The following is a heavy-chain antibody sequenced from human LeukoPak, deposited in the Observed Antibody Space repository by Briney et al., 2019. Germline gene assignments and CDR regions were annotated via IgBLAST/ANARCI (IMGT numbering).Heavy chain of an antibody. CDR3: ARGPLSGGAIQFDD. CDR2: VNPDGRST. D-gene: IGHD2-21*01. V-gene: IGHV3-74*01. CDR1: GFMFSSYW. J-gene: IGHJ4*02. Sequence: PGGSLRLSCAASGFMFSSYWMHWVRQAPGKGLVWVSRVNPDGRSTSHADSVKGRFTMSRDNARDTLYLQMNSLRAEDTAVYYCARGPLSGGAIQFDDWGQGTLVTVSS.